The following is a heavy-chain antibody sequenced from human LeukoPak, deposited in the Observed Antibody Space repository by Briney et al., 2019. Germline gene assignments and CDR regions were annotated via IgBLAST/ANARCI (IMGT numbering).Heavy chain of an antibody. CDR1: GGSISNYY. V-gene: IGHV4-59*08. J-gene: IGHJ4*02. D-gene: IGHD6-19*01. Sequence: SETLSLTCTVSGGSISNYYWSWIRQPPGKGLECMGYIYYSGTTNYNPSLKSRVTISVDTSKNQFSLKLSSVTAADTAVYYCARHAGGWYWYYFDYWGQGTLVTVSS. CDR3: ARHAGGWYWYYFDY. CDR2: IYYSGTT.